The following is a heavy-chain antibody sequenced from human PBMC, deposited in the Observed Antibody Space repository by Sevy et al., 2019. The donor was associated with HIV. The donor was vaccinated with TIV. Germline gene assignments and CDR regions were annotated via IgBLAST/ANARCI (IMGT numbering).Heavy chain of an antibody. Sequence: GGSLRLSCAASGFTFSNYAMTWVRQAPGKGLEWVSSISGSTGTTYYADSVKGRFTISRDNSKNTLYLQMNSVRAEDTAVYSCAKDTGSGRIYFDSWGQGTPVTVSS. CDR3: AKDTGSGRIYFDS. D-gene: IGHD3-10*01. CDR1: GFTFSNYA. J-gene: IGHJ4*02. CDR2: ISGSTGTT. V-gene: IGHV3-23*01.